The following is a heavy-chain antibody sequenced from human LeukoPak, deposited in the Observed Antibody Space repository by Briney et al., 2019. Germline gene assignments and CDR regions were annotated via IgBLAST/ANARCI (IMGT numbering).Heavy chain of an antibody. V-gene: IGHV4-4*09. D-gene: IGHD3-3*01. J-gene: IGHJ6*04. CDR1: GGFISSYY. Sequence: SETLSLICTLSGGFISSYYGRWIRQPPGRGRECIGYIYPSGSTNYNPSLKSRVTISVDTSKNQFSLKLSSVTAADTAVYYCARLATKGHMYYDFPDVWGKGTTVTVSS. CDR3: ARLATKGHMYYDFPDV. CDR2: IYPSGST.